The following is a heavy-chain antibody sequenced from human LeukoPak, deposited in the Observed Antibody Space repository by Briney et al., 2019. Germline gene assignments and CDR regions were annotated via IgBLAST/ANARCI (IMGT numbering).Heavy chain of an antibody. D-gene: IGHD3-10*01. J-gene: IGHJ4*02. Sequence: GSSVKVSCKASGGTFSSYAISWVRQAPGQGLEWMGGIIPIFGTANYAQKFQGRVTITADESTSTAYMELSSLRSEDTAVYYCARDLTYYYGSGSTYDYWGQGTLVTVSS. CDR2: IIPIFGTA. CDR1: GGTFSSYA. V-gene: IGHV1-69*01. CDR3: ARDLTYYYGSGSTYDY.